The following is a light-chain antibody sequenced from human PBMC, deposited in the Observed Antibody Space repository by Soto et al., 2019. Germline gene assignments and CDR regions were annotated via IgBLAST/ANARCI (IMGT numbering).Light chain of an antibody. V-gene: IGKV3-15*01. CDR2: GAS. CDR1: QSVSSN. CDR3: QQYNDWPPLFT. J-gene: IGKJ3*01. Sequence: EILMMQSPATLSVSPGERATLSCRASQSVSSNLAWYQQKPGQAPRLLLFGASTRATGIPARFSGSGSGTEFTLTISSLQSEDSAVYYCQQYNDWPPLFTFGPGTKVHIK.